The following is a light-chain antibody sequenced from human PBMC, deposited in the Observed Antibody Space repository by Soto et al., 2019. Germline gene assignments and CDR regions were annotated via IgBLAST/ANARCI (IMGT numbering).Light chain of an antibody. CDR1: QGISND. CDR3: QQSYNPLIP. J-gene: IGKJ5*01. CDR2: AAS. Sequence: QCLSTLGGCIIKKETITCRASQGISNDLGWYQQKPGKAPNLLIVAASSLQSGVQSRFSGSGSGTDFTLTISSLQPEDFTTYCCQQSYNPLIPFAHGSRLE. V-gene: IGKV1-39*01.